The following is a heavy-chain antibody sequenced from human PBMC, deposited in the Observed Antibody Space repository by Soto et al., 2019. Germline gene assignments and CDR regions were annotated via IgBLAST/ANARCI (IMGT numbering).Heavy chain of an antibody. V-gene: IGHV3-30*18. CDR2: ISYDGSNK. Sequence: GGSLRLSCAASGFTFSSYGMHWVRQAPGKGLEWVAVISYDGSNKYYADSVKGRFTISRDNSKNTLYLQMNSLRAEDTAVYYCAKDLGGSYSGGYYYYYGMDVWGQGTTVTVSS. CDR3: AKDLGGSYSGGYYYYYGMDV. CDR1: GFTFSSYG. D-gene: IGHD1-26*01. J-gene: IGHJ6*02.